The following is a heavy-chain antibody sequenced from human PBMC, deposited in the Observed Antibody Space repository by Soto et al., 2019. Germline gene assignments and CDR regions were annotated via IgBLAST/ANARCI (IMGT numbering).Heavy chain of an antibody. J-gene: IGHJ2*01. Sequence: QVQLQESGPGLVKPSQTLSLTCTVSGGSISSGGYYWSWIRQHPGKGLEWIGYIYYSGSTYYNPSLKSRVTISVDPSKNQFSLKLSSVTAADKAVYYWARGAWRVLWLGELYPRGPPRTPQFDLWGRGTLVTVSS. CDR2: IYYSGST. V-gene: IGHV4-31*03. D-gene: IGHD3-10*01. CDR3: ARGAWRVLWLGELYPRGPPRTPQFDL. CDR1: GGSISSGGYY.